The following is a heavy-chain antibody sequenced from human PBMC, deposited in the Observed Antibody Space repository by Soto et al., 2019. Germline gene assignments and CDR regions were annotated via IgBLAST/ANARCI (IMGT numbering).Heavy chain of an antibody. V-gene: IGHV4-4*02. CDR1: GGSISSSNW. CDR2: IYHSGST. J-gene: IGHJ6*02. D-gene: IGHD7-27*01. Sequence: SETLSLTCAVSGGSISSSNWWSWVRQPPGKGLEWIGEIYHSGSTNYNPSLKSRVTISVDKSKTQFSLKLSSVTAADTAVYYCARDSGELGMGGMDVWGQGTTVTVSS. CDR3: ARDSGELGMGGMDV.